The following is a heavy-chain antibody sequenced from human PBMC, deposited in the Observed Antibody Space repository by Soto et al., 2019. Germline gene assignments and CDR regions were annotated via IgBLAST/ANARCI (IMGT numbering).Heavy chain of an antibody. CDR3: AREAEYGGWFDP. J-gene: IGHJ5*02. D-gene: IGHD2-15*01. Sequence: PSETLSLTCTVSGGSISSGDYYWSWIRQPPGKGLEWIGYIYYSGSTYYNPSLKSRVTTSADTSKNQFSLKLSSVTAADTAVYYCAREAEYGGWFDPWGQGTLVTVSS. CDR1: GGSISSGDYY. V-gene: IGHV4-30-4*01. CDR2: IYYSGST.